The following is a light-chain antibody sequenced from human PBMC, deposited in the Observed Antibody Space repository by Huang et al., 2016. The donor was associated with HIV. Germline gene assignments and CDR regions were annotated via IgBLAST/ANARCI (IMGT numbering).Light chain of an antibody. CDR3: QQRSSGVT. CDR1: QSVGNY. V-gene: IGKV3-11*01. CDR2: DTS. Sequence: IVLTQSPATLAWYPGERGTLSCRASQSVGNYIAWYQQHPGQSPKLLIYDTSNRATGTPVRFSGSGSGTDFTLTISSLESEDFAVYYCQQRSSGVTFGGGTKVQVK. J-gene: IGKJ4*01.